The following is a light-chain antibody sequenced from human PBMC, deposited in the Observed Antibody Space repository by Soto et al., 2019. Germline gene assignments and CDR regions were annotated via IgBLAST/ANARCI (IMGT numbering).Light chain of an antibody. CDR3: QQYNSWTTIT. Sequence: EIMMTQSPATLSVSPGERATLSCRASQSISSKLGWYQQRPGQAPRLLIYGASTRATGIPARFSGSGSGTEFTLTISSLQSEDSAVYYCQQYNSWTTITFGQGTRLEI. CDR2: GAS. CDR1: QSISSK. J-gene: IGKJ5*01. V-gene: IGKV3-15*01.